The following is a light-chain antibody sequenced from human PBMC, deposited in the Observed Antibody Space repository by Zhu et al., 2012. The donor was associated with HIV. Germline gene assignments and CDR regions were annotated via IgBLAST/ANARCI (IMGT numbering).Light chain of an antibody. V-gene: IGKV3-20*01. CDR1: QSITSGY. J-gene: IGKJ2*01. CDR2: GAS. CDR3: QHYVPSPMYT. Sequence: EIVLTQSPGTLSLSPGERATLSCRASQSITSGYLAWYQQKPGQAPRLLIYGASRRVTGIPDRFSGSGSGTDFTLTISRLEPEDFAVYYCQHYVPSPMYTFGQGTKLEIK.